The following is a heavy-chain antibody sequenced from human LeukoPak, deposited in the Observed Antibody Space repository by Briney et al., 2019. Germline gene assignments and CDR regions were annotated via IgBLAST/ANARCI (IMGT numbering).Heavy chain of an antibody. V-gene: IGHV2-5*02. CDR1: GFSLTTSGVG. Sequence: SGPTLVNPTETLTLTCTFSGFSLTTSGVGVGWIRQPPGKALEWLALIYWDDDKRYSPSLKSRLTITKDTSRNKVVLTMTNMGPVDTGTYYCAHRHKGMTTPDSWFDPWGQGTLVTVSS. J-gene: IGHJ5*02. CDR3: AHRHKGMTTPDSWFDP. D-gene: IGHD1-14*01. CDR2: IYWDDDK.